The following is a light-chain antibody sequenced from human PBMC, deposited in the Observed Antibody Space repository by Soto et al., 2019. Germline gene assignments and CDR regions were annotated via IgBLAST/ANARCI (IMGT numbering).Light chain of an antibody. CDR1: NSDVGGYNY. J-gene: IGLJ2*01. Sequence: QSVLTQPASVSGSPGQSITISCTGTNSDVGGYNYVSWYQQHPGKAPELMIYEVSHRPSGVSNRFSGSKSDNTASLTISGLQAEDEADYYCCSYAGSSTSVVFGGGTKLTVL. CDR2: EVS. CDR3: CSYAGSSTSVV. V-gene: IGLV2-14*01.